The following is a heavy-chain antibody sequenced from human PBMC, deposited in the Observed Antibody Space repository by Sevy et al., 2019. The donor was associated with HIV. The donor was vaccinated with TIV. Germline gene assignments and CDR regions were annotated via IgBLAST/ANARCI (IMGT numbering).Heavy chain of an antibody. CDR2: IYYSGST. J-gene: IGHJ4*02. CDR1: GGSISSSSYY. V-gene: IGHV4-39*02. CDR3: ARDLRGDSSSSSD. Sequence: SETLSLTCTVSGGSISSSSYYWGWIRQPPGKGLEWIGSIYYSGSTYYNPSLKSRVTISVDTSKNQFSLKLSSVTAADTAVYYCARDLRGDSSSSSDWGQGTLVTVSS. D-gene: IGHD6-6*01.